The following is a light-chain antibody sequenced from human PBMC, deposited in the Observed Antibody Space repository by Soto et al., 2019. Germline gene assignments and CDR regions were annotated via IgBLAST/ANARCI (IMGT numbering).Light chain of an antibody. CDR2: SNH. CDR1: TSNIGGNT. J-gene: IGLJ2*01. CDR3: TSWDDSLNAVT. Sequence: QSVLTQPPSASGTPGQRVTISCSGSTSNIGGNTVNWYQQLPGTAPKLLIYSNHHPPAGVPNRFSGSKSRTSASLPISGLQSEDEAVYYCTSWDDSLNAVTFGGGTQLTVL. V-gene: IGLV1-44*01.